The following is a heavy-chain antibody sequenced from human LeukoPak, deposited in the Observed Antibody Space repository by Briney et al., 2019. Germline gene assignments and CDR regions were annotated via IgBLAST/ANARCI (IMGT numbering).Heavy chain of an antibody. D-gene: IGHD4-17*01. CDR3: ARHFLNNYGHYY. J-gene: IGHJ4*02. V-gene: IGHV4-39*01. Sequence: SETLSLTCTVSGGSISSSSYSWTWIRQPPGKGLEWIGSIHYDGNTYYKPSLRSRVTISVDTSNQFSLRLSSATAADTATYYCARHFLNNYGHYYWGQGTLVTVSS. CDR1: GGSISSSSYS. CDR2: IHYDGNT.